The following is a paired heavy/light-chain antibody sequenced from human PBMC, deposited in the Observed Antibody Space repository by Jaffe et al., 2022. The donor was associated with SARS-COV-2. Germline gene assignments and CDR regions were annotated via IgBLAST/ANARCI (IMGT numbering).Heavy chain of an antibody. Sequence: QLQLQESGPGLVKPSETLSLTCAVSGGSISSPTYYWAWFRQPPGRGLEWIGSIYYTGSTYYTPSLKSRVTISGDRSKNQFSLNLTSVTAADTALYYCARSRDIVVTSKFYFDSWGQGALVTVSS. D-gene: IGHD5-12*01. J-gene: IGHJ4*02. CDR3: ARSRDIVVTSKFYFDS. CDR1: GGSISSPTYY. V-gene: IGHV4-39*01. CDR2: IYYTGST.
Light chain of an antibody. CDR1: NSDLGAYDY. CDR3: SSYAGNNNLL. Sequence: QSALTQPPSASGSPGQSVTISCTGTNSDLGAYDYVSWYQQHPGKAPKLIIFGVTKRPSGVPDRFSGSKSGNTASLTVSGLQAEDEAHYYCSSYAGNNNLLFGGGTRLTVL. V-gene: IGLV2-8*01. J-gene: IGLJ2*01. CDR2: GVT.